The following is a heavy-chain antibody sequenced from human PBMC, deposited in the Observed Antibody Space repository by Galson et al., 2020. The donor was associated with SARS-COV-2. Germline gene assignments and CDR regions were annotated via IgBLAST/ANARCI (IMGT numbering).Heavy chain of an antibody. CDR3: ARDNYYDSSGYYRHWYFDL. CDR1: GFTFSSYA. CDR2: ISYDGSNK. V-gene: IGHV3-30*04. J-gene: IGHJ2*01. Sequence: GGSLRLSCAASGFTFSSYAMHWVRQAPGKGLEWVAVISYDGSNKYYADSVKGRFTISRDNSKNTLYLQMNSLRAEDTAVYYCARDNYYDSSGYYRHWYFDLWGRGTLVTVSS. D-gene: IGHD3-22*01.